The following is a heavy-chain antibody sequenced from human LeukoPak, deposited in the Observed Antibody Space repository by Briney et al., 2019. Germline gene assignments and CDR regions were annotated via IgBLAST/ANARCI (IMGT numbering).Heavy chain of an antibody. D-gene: IGHD4-23*01. CDR1: GGSFSGYY. V-gene: IGHV4-34*01. CDR3: ARRKTPDYGGNIEDAFDI. CDR2: INHSGST. Sequence: SETLSLTCGVYGGSFSGYYWSWIRQPPRKGLEWIGEINHSGSTNYNPSLKSRVTISVDTSKNHFSLKLSSVTAADTAVYYCARRKTPDYGGNIEDAFDIWGQGTMVTVSS. J-gene: IGHJ3*02.